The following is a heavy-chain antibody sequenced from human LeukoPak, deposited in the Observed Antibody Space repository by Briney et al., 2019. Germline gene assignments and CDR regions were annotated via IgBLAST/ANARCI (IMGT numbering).Heavy chain of an antibody. V-gene: IGHV4-59*01. CDR1: GGSISNYY. Sequence: PSETLSLTCTVSGGSISNYYWNWIRQPPGKGLEWIGYIYYTGSTNYNPSLKSRVTMSVDTSKNQFSLNLKSVTPEDTAVYYCAKGPVAGPFDYWGQGTLVTVSS. D-gene: IGHD6-19*01. J-gene: IGHJ4*02. CDR2: IYYTGST. CDR3: AKGPVAGPFDY.